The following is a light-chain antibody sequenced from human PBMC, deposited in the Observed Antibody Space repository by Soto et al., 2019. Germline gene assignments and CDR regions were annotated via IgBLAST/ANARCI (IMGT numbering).Light chain of an antibody. CDR2: EVS. CDR3: SSYAGSNNWV. J-gene: IGLJ3*02. V-gene: IGLV2-8*01. CDR1: SSDVGGYNY. Sequence: QSALTQPPSASGSPGQSVTISCTGISSDVGGYNYVSWYQQHAGKAPKLMIYEVSKRPSGVPDRLSGSKSGNEASLTVSGLQAEDEAYYYCSSYAGSNNWVFGGGTKLTVL.